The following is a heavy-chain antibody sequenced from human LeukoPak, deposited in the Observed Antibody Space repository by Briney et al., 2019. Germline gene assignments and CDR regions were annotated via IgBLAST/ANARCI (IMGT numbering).Heavy chain of an antibody. V-gene: IGHV3-21*01. CDR1: GFTFSSYS. D-gene: IGHD1-14*01. CDR3: AREGGYNAPDY. Sequence: GGSLRLSYAASGFTFSSYSMNWVRQAPGKGLEWASSISSSSSYIYYADSVKGRFTISRDNAKNSLYLQMNSLRAEDTAVYYCAREGGYNAPDYWGEGSLVSDSS. CDR2: ISSSSSYI. J-gene: IGHJ4*02.